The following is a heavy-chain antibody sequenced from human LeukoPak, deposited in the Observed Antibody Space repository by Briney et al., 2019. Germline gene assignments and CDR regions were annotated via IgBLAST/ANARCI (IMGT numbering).Heavy chain of an antibody. CDR1: RLTVSSNY. CDR3: ARGDPPYYYDSSGTEAFDI. CDR2: IYTGGST. Sequence: GGSLRLSCAASRLTVSSNYMSWVRQAPGKGLEWVSVIYTGGSTYYADSVRGRFTISRDNAKNTLYLQMNSLRAEDTAVYYCARGDPPYYYDSSGTEAFDIWGQGTMVTVSS. D-gene: IGHD3-22*01. J-gene: IGHJ3*02. V-gene: IGHV3-53*01.